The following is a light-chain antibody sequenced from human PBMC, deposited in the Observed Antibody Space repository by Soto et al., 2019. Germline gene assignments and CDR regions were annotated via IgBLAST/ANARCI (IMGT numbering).Light chain of an antibody. Sequence: QSVLTRPPSVSGAPGQRVTISCTGSSSNIGAGYDEHWYQKLPGAAPKLLIYGNTTRPSGVPDRFSGSTSGASASLAITGLQAEDEADYYCQSYDSSLTGSIFGGGTKLTVL. CDR2: GNT. J-gene: IGLJ2*01. V-gene: IGLV1-40*01. CDR1: SSNIGAGYD. CDR3: QSYDSSLTGSI.